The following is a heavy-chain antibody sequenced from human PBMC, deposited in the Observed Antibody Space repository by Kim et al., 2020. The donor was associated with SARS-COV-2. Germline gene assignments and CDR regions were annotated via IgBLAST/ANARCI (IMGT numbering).Heavy chain of an antibody. J-gene: IGHJ4*02. CDR3: ARDPMGTLDY. Sequence: TTSRPSLKGRVTIAEDTSKNQFPLTLTSVTAADTAVYYCARDPMGTLDYWGQGILVMVSS. D-gene: IGHD1-7*01. CDR2: T. V-gene: IGHV4-59*01.